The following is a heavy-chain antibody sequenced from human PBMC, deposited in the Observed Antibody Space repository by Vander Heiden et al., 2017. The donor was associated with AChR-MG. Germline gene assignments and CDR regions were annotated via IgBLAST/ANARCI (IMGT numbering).Heavy chain of an antibody. CDR3: ARDSGNWNYVY. Sequence: QLQLVESGGDLVEPGGSLRLSCAASGFTFSNYDMTWMRQAPGKGLEWVSYISNGGLNTYYADSVQGRFTISRDNAKSSLYLQMNSLRAEDTAVYYCARDSGNWNYVYWGQGTLVTVSS. CDR2: ISNGGLNT. CDR1: GFTFSNYD. J-gene: IGHJ4*02. V-gene: IGHV3-11*01. D-gene: IGHD1-7*01.